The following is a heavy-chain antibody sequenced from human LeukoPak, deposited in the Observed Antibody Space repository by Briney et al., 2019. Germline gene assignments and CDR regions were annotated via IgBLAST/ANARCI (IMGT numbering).Heavy chain of an antibody. CDR3: ARDLQGVPAAIPYYYYGMDV. CDR1: GYTFTSYG. D-gene: IGHD2-2*02. V-gene: IGHV1-18*01. CDR2: ISAYNGNT. Sequence: ASVKVSCKASGYTFTSYGISWVRQAPGQGLEWMGWISAYNGNTNYAQKLQGRVTMTTDTSTRTAYMELRSLRSDDTAVYYCARDLQGVPAAIPYYYYGMDVWGQGTTVTVSS. J-gene: IGHJ6*02.